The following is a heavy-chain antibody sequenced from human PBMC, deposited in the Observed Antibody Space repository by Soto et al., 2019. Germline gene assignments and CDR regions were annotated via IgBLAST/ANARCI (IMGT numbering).Heavy chain of an antibody. J-gene: IGHJ4*02. CDR2: IGSKANNYAA. CDR1: GFTFSGST. D-gene: IGHD3-3*01. Sequence: GGSLRLSCAASGFTFSGSTLHWVRQASGKGLEWVGRIGSKANNYAAAYAVSLKGRFTISRDDSRNTAYLQMSSLKTEDTAVYYCARGVYPFWSGHPKGLDYWGQGTVVTVSS. V-gene: IGHV3-73*01. CDR3: ARGVYPFWSGHPKGLDY.